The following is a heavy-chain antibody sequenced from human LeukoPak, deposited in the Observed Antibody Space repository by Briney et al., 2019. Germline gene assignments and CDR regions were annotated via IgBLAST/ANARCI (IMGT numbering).Heavy chain of an antibody. CDR3: ATTESSGLA. CDR1: GFTFSHYG. J-gene: IGHJ5*02. V-gene: IGHV3-74*01. CDR2: TSSDGGST. D-gene: IGHD3-22*01. Sequence: GGSLRLSCEASGFTFSHYGMHWVRQAPGKGLVWVSRTSSDGGSTTYVDSVKGRFTISRDNSRNTMYFQMNSLRAEDMAVYYCATTESSGLAWGPGTPVTVS.